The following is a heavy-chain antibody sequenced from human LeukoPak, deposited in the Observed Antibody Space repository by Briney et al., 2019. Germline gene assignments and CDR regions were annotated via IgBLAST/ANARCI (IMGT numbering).Heavy chain of an antibody. J-gene: IGHJ5*02. CDR2: INSDGSST. CDR1: GFTFSSYW. D-gene: IGHD6-19*01. Sequence: PGGSLRLSCAASGFTFSSYWMHWVRQAPGKGLVWVSLINSDGSSTSYADSVRGRFTISRGNAKNTLYLQMNSLRVEDTAVYYCGREAVAGLIDPWGQGTLVTVSS. CDR3: GREAVAGLIDP. V-gene: IGHV3-74*01.